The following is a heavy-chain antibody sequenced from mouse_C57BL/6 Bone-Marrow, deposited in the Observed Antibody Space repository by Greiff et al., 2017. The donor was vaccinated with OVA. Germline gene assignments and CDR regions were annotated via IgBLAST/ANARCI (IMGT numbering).Heavy chain of an antibody. J-gene: IGHJ1*03. Sequence: QVHVKQSGAELVRPGASVKLSCKASGYTFTDYYINWVKQRPGQGLEWIARIYPGSGNTYYNEKFKGKATLTAEKSSSTAYMQLSSLTSEDSAVYFCARDSNYDLNWYFDVWGTGTTVTVSS. CDR1: GYTFTDYY. CDR3: ARDSNYDLNWYFDV. V-gene: IGHV1-76*01. D-gene: IGHD2-5*01. CDR2: IYPGSGNT.